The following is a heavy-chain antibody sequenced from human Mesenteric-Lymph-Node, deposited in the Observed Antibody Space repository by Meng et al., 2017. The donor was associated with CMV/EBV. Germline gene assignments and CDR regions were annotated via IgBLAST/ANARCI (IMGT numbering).Heavy chain of an antibody. CDR1: GFTFDDYA. CDR3: AKDVCRSTSCAPWFDP. D-gene: IGHD2-2*01. Sequence: GESLKISCAASGFTFDDYAMHWVRQVPGKGLEWVSLIFWDGGSTYYADSVKGRFTISRDNSKNSLYLQMNSLRVEDTALYYCAKDVCRSTSCAPWFDPWGQGTLVTVSS. J-gene: IGHJ5*02. V-gene: IGHV3-43D*03. CDR2: IFWDGGST.